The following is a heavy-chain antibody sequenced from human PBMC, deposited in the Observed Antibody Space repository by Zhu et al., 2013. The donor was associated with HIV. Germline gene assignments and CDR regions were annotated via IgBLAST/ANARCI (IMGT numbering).Heavy chain of an antibody. J-gene: IGHJ6*01. V-gene: IGHV1-69*06. CDR3: ARLGDNYVWGSYRQSYYYGMDV. Sequence: QVQLVQSGAEVKKPGSSVKVSCKASGGTFSSYAINWVRQAPGQGLEWMGGIIPDFGTARYAQKFQGRVTITADKSTSTAYMELSSLRSEDTAVYYCARLGDNYVWGSYRQSYYYGMDVWGRGTTVTVSS. CDR2: IIPDFGTA. D-gene: IGHD3-16*02. CDR1: GGTFSSYA.